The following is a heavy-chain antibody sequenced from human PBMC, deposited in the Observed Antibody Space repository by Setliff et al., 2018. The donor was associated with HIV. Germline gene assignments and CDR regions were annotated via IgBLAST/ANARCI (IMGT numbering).Heavy chain of an antibody. CDR2: INHSGST. Sequence: NPSETLSLTCTVSGGSISSYYWSWIRQPPGKGLEWIGEINHSGSTNYNPSLKSRVTISVDTSKNQFSLKLSSVTAADTAVYYCASRDRPRIAAAGQKGGGYYYYYYGMDVWGQGTTVTVSS. V-gene: IGHV4-34*01. CDR3: ASRDRPRIAAAGQKGGGYYYYYYGMDV. CDR1: GGSISSYY. D-gene: IGHD6-13*01. J-gene: IGHJ6*02.